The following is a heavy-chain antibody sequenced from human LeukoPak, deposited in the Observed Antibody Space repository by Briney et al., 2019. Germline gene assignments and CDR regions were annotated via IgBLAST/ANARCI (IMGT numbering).Heavy chain of an antibody. V-gene: IGHV3-66*01. Sequence: GGSLRLPCAASGFTVSSNYMSWVRQAPGKGLEWVSVIYSGGSTYYADSVKGRFTISRDNSKNTLYLQMNSLRAEDTAVYYCARGLRRGYSYGYVFDYWGQGTLVTVSS. CDR3: ARGLRRGYSYGYVFDY. D-gene: IGHD5-18*01. CDR2: IYSGGST. J-gene: IGHJ4*02. CDR1: GFTVSSNY.